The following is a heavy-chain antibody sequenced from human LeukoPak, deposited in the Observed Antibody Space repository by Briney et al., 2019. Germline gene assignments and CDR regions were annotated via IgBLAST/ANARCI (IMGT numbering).Heavy chain of an antibody. V-gene: IGHV3-74*01. D-gene: IGHD3-3*01. CDR2: IDDDGTDT. CDR1: GFTSGNYW. CDR3: ARGMLSSAGYHWYYYMDV. J-gene: IGHJ6*03. Sequence: PGGSLRLSCVASGFTSGNYWMHWVRQAPGKGPEWVSRIDDDGTDTHYAISVKGRFTISRDNAKNTLYLQMNSLRGEYTAVYYCARGMLSSAGYHWYYYMDVWGKGAMVTVSS.